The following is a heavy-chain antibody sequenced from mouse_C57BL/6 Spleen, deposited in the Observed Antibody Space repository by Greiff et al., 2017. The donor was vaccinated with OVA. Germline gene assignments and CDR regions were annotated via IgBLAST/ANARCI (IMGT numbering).Heavy chain of an antibody. CDR1: GYTFTSYS. Sequence: VQLQQPGAELVRPGSSVKLSCKASGYTFTSYSMHWVKQRPIQGLEWIGNIDPSDSETHYNQKFKDKATLTVDKSSSTAYMHLRSLTSEDSAVYYCASHIYDGYFFDYWGQGTTLTVSS. V-gene: IGHV1-52*01. CDR3: ASHIYDGYFFDY. D-gene: IGHD2-3*01. CDR2: IDPSDSET. J-gene: IGHJ2*01.